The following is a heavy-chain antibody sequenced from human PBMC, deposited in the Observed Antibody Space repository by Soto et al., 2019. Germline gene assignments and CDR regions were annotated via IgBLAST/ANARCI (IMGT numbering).Heavy chain of an antibody. Sequence: QVQLVESGGGVVQPGRSLRLSCAASGFTFSSYAMHWVRQAPGKGLEWVAVISYDGSNKYYADSVKGRFTISRDNSKNTLYLQMNSLRAEDTAVYYCALQYGDYGYYYYYGMDVWGQWTTVTVSS. CDR2: ISYDGSNK. V-gene: IGHV3-30-3*01. CDR1: GFTFSSYA. CDR3: ALQYGDYGYYYYYGMDV. D-gene: IGHD4-17*01. J-gene: IGHJ6*02.